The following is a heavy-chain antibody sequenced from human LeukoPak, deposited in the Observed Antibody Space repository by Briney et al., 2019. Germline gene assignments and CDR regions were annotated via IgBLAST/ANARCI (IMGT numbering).Heavy chain of an antibody. D-gene: IGHD3-10*01. CDR2: ISWSSGNI. J-gene: IGHJ6*02. CDR3: VKDASPTYGSGQDYYGMDV. Sequence: HPGGSLRLSCVASGFPFDEYAMHWVRQAPGKGLEWVSAISWSSGNIDYADSVKGRFTISRHNAKNSLYLQMNSLRFEDTALYFCVKDASPTYGSGQDYYGMDVWGQGTSVTVSS. CDR1: GFPFDEYA. V-gene: IGHV3-9*01.